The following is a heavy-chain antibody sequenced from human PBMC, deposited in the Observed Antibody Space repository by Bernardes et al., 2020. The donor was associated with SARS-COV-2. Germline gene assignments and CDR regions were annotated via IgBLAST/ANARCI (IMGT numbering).Heavy chain of an antibody. CDR2: IYYSGST. Sequence: SETLSLICTVSGGSISSYYWSWIRQPPGKGLEWIGYIYYSGSTNYNPSLKSRVTISVDTSKNQFSLKLSSVTAADTAVYYCARASHYGMDVWGQGTTVTVSS. CDR1: GGSISSYY. V-gene: IGHV4-59*01. CDR3: ARASHYGMDV. J-gene: IGHJ6*02.